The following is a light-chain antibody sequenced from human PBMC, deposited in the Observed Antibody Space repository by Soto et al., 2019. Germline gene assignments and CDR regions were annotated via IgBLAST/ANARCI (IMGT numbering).Light chain of an antibody. J-gene: IGKJ5*01. CDR3: QQADRFPIT. V-gene: IGKV1D-12*01. Sequence: DIQMTQSPSSVSASVGDSVTITCRASQNINTWLAWFQQKPGEAPKLLLYAASSLQSGVPSRFSGSGSGTDFTLTISSLQPEDFATYYCQQADRFPITFGQGTRLEIK. CDR1: QNINTW. CDR2: AAS.